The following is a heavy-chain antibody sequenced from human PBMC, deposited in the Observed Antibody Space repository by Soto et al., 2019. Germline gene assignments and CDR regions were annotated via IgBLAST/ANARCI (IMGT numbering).Heavy chain of an antibody. Sequence: GGSLRLSCAASGFTFSSYAMHWVRQAPGKGLEWVAVISYDGSNKYYADSVKGRFTISRDNSKNTLYLQMNSLRAEDTAVYYCARGDEGMETPWYFDYWGQGTLVTVSS. J-gene: IGHJ4*02. V-gene: IGHV3-30-3*01. CDR1: GFTFSSYA. CDR2: ISYDGSNK. CDR3: ARGDEGMETPWYFDY. D-gene: IGHD1-1*01.